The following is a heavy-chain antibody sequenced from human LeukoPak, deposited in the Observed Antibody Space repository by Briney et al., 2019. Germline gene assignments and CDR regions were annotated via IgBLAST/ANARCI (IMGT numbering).Heavy chain of an antibody. CDR2: INPNSGGT. CDR3: ARGGGFYSSGWSSLSHYYYMDV. J-gene: IGHJ6*03. Sequence: ASVKVSCKASGYTFTGYYMHWVRQAPGQGLEWMGWINPNSGGTNYAQKFQGRVTMTRDTSISTAYMELSRLRSDDTVVYYCARGGGFYSSGWSSLSHYYYMDVWGKGTTVTVSS. D-gene: IGHD6-19*01. CDR1: GYTFTGYY. V-gene: IGHV1-2*02.